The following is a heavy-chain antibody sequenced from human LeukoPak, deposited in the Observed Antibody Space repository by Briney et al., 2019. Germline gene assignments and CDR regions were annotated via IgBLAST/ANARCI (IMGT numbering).Heavy chain of an antibody. CDR2: IYTSGST. J-gene: IGHJ4*02. D-gene: IGHD2-2*01. CDR1: GGSISSYY. V-gene: IGHV4-4*07. CDR3: ARGGRVVVPAAKGPFDY. Sequence: SETLSLTCTVSGGSISSYYWSWIRQPAGKGLEWIGRIYTSGSTNYNPSLKSRVTMSVDTSKNQFSLKLSSVTAADTAVYYCARGGRVVVPAAKGPFDYWGQGTLVTVSS.